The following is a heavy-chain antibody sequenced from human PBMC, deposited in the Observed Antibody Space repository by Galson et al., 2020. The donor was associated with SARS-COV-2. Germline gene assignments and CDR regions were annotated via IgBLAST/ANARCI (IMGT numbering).Heavy chain of an antibody. Sequence: GGSLRLSCAASGFTFSTYWMHWVRQAPGKGLVWVSRIHRDGSTTTYADSVQGRFTISRDNAKNTLNLEMISLRAEDTAVYYCARESAVQGGYYMDVWGKGTTVTVSS. CDR2: IHRDGSTT. V-gene: IGHV3-74*01. CDR3: ARESAVQGGYYMDV. D-gene: IGHD3-10*01. CDR1: GFTFSTYW. J-gene: IGHJ6*03.